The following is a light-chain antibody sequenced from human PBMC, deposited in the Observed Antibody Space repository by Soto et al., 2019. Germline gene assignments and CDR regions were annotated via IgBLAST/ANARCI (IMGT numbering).Light chain of an antibody. Sequence: DIQMTQSPSSLSASVGNRITITCRASQNITHFLSWYQQKPGKAPKLLIYAASSLQSGVPSRFSGSGSGADFTLTSSSLHPEDFATYYCQQSYSGPRTFGQGTKVEIK. CDR3: QQSYSGPRT. CDR1: QNITHF. CDR2: AAS. V-gene: IGKV1-39*01. J-gene: IGKJ1*01.